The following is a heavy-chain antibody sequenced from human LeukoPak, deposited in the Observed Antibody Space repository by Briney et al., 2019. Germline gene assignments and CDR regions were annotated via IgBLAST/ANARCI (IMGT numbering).Heavy chain of an antibody. J-gene: IGHJ6*02. CDR1: GFTVSSNY. Sequence: GGSLRLSCAASGFTVSSNYMSWVRQAPGKGLEWVSVIYSGGSTYYADSVKGRFTISRDNSKNTLYLQMNSLRAEDTAVYYCARDEAYYYDSSGYYYYYGMDAWGQGTTVTVSS. CDR2: IYSGGST. D-gene: IGHD3-22*01. CDR3: ARDEAYYYDSSGYYYYYGMDA. V-gene: IGHV3-66*01.